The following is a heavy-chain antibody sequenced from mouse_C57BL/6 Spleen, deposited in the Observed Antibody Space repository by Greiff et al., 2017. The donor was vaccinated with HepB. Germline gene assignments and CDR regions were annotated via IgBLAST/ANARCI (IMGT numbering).Heavy chain of an antibody. J-gene: IGHJ3*01. Sequence: VQLQQPGAELVKPGASVKLSCKASGYTFTSYWMHWVKQRPGQGLEWIGMIHPNSGSTNYNEKFKSKATLTVDKSSSTAYMQLSSLTSEDSAVYYCAGYYSYYGFAYWGQGTLVTVSA. D-gene: IGHD2-12*01. CDR2: IHPNSGST. CDR1: GYTFTSYW. V-gene: IGHV1-64*01. CDR3: AGYYSYYGFAY.